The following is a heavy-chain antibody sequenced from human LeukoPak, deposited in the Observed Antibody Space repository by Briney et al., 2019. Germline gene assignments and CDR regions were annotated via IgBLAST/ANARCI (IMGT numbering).Heavy chain of an antibody. D-gene: IGHD6-19*01. CDR1: GFTFNGYS. V-gene: IGHV3-21*01. J-gene: IGHJ4*02. CDR3: ARDKYSSAGFDY. Sequence: GGSLRLSCAASGFTFNGYSMNWVRQAPGKGLEWVSIISGGSDDIYYADSVKGRFTISRDNAKNSLYLQMSSLRAEDTAVYYCARDKYSSAGFDYWRQATLVTVSS. CDR2: ISGGSDDI.